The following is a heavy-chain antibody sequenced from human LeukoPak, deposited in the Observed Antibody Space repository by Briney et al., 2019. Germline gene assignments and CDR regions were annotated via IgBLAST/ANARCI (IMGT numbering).Heavy chain of an antibody. CDR1: GGSISSGGYY. V-gene: IGHV4-31*03. J-gene: IGHJ5*02. D-gene: IGHD2-21*02. CDR3: ARTYMTSARFDP. CDR2: IHYTGST. Sequence: SETLSLTCTVAGGSISSGGYYWSWIRQHPGKGLEWIGYIHYTGSTYYNASLKSRVTISVDTSKNQFSLKLSSVTAADTAVYYCARTYMTSARFDPWGQGTLVTVSS.